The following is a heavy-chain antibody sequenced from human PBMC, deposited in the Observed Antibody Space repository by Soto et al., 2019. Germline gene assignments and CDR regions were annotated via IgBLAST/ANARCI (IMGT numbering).Heavy chain of an antibody. CDR3: ARSGDNYNRLDY. D-gene: IGHD1-1*01. J-gene: IGHJ4*02. Sequence: PGGSLRLSCSASGFPFSTYSMYWVRQTPGKGLEYVSAIGPNGNGPYYADSVKGRFTISRDNSENKLYLQMTSLRVEDSAPYYCARSGDNYNRLDYWGQGTPVTVSS. CDR2: IGPNGNGP. CDR1: GFPFSTYS. V-gene: IGHV3-64D*06.